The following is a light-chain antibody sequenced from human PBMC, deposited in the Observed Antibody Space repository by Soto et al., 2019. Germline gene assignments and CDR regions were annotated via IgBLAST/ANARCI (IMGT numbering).Light chain of an antibody. V-gene: IGKV3-15*01. CDR3: LQHNSWPRT. J-gene: IGKJ1*01. Sequence: EIVMTQSPAPLSVSPGERATLSCRASQSVSTNLAWYQQKPGKAPRLLIFGASTRATDVPARFSGSGSGTEFTLTISSLQSEDFAVYYCLQHNSWPRTFGQGTRLEV. CDR2: GAS. CDR1: QSVSTN.